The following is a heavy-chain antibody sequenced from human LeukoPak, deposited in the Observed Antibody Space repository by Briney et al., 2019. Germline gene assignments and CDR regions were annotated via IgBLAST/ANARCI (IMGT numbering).Heavy chain of an antibody. CDR2: ISSSGSYI. J-gene: IGHJ6*02. CDR3: ARDRVDYYDSSGYSGFYNGMDV. V-gene: IGHV3-21*01. CDR1: GFTFSSYS. Sequence: PGESLRLSCGASGFTFSSYSMNWVRQAPGKGLEWVSSISSSGSYIYYADSVKGRFTISRDNAKNSLYLQMNSLRAEDTAVYYCARDRVDYYDSSGYSGFYNGMDVWGQGTTVTVSS. D-gene: IGHD3-22*01.